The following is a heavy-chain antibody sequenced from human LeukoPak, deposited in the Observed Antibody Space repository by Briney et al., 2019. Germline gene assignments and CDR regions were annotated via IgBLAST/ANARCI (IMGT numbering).Heavy chain of an antibody. Sequence: SETLSLTCTVSGGSISSSIYYWGWIRQPPGKGLEWIGSIYYSGSTYYNPSLKSRVTISVDTSKNQFSLKLSSVTAADTAVYYCARHVMRYDILTGRFFGYWGQGTLVTVSS. CDR3: ARHVMRYDILTGRFFGY. CDR1: GGSISSSIYY. CDR2: IYYSGST. J-gene: IGHJ4*02. D-gene: IGHD3-9*01. V-gene: IGHV4-39*01.